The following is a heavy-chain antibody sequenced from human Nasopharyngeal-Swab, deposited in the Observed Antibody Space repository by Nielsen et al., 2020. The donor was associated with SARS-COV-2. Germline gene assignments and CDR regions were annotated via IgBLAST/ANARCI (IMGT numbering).Heavy chain of an antibody. CDR1: GGSISSYY. D-gene: IGHD5-18*01. CDR2: IYYSGST. CDR3: ARGGYSYGSALAWYMDV. J-gene: IGHJ6*03. V-gene: IGHV4-59*01. Sequence: SETLSLTCTVSGGSISSYYWSWIRQLPGKGLEWIGYIYYSGSTNYNPSLKRRVTISVDTSKNQSSLKLSSVTAADTAVYYCARGGYSYGSALAWYMDVWGKGTTVTVSS.